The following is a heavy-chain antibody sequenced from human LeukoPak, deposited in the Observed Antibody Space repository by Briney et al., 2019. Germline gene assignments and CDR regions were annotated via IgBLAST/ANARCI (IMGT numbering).Heavy chain of an antibody. D-gene: IGHD6-19*01. J-gene: IGHJ4*02. CDR3: TRGVAISTSGWYDTFDY. CDR1: GFTFSNYA. V-gene: IGHV3-64*02. Sequence: GGSLRLSCAASGFTFSNYAMYWVRQAPGKGLEYVSVISTDGSRIYYADFVKGRFTISRDNSKNTLYLQMGSLRAEDMAVYYCTRGVAISTSGWYDTFDYWGQGALVTVSS. CDR2: ISTDGSRI.